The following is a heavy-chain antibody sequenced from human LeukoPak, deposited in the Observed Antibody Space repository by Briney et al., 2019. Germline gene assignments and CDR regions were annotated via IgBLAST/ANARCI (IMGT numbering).Heavy chain of an antibody. D-gene: IGHD1-14*01. CDR1: GYTFTSYY. Sequence: GASVKVSCTASGYTFTSYYMHWVRQAPGQGLEWIGIINTSGGSKNYAQKFQGRVTMVRDTSTSTVYMELTSLRSEDTAVYYCARCDRALATRCYMDVWGKGTTVTISS. CDR2: INTSGGSK. J-gene: IGHJ6*03. CDR3: ARCDRALATRCYMDV. V-gene: IGHV1-46*01.